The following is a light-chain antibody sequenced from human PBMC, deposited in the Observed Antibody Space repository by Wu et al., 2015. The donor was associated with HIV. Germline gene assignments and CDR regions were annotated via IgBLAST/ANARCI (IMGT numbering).Light chain of an antibody. Sequence: EIVLTQSPGTLSLSPGERATLSCRASESLSSTYLAWYQQKPGQPPRLLIYGGSRRATGIPDRFSGSGSGTDFSLTISRLEPEDFAVYYCQQYGSSPRYSFGQGTKLEIK. CDR1: ESLSSTY. CDR2: GGS. CDR3: QQYGSSPRYS. J-gene: IGKJ2*03. V-gene: IGKV3-20*01.